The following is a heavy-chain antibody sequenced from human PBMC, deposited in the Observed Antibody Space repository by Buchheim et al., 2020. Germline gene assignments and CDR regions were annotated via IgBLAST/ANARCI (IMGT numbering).Heavy chain of an antibody. J-gene: IGHJ4*02. V-gene: IGHV4-59*01. CDR1: GGSISSYY. D-gene: IGHD6-19*01. CDR3: ARGSVDSSGWYLDY. CDR2: IYYSGST. Sequence: QVQLQESGPGLVKLSETLSLTCTVSGGSISSYYWSWIRQPPGKGLEWIGYIYYSGSTNYNPSLKSRVTISVDTSKNQFSLKLSSVTAADTAVYYCARGSVDSSGWYLDYWGQGTL.